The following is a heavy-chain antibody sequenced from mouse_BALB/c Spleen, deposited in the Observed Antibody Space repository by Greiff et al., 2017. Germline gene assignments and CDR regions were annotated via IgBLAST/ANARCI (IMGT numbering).Heavy chain of an antibody. D-gene: IGHD1-1*02. CDR3: ARDLYGLYAMDY. V-gene: IGHV5-4*02. CDR2: ISDGGSYT. Sequence: DVKLVESGGGLVKPGGSLKLSCAASGFTFSDYYMYWVRQTPEKRLEWVATISDGGSYTYYPDSVKGRFTISRDNAKNNLYLQMSSLKSEDTAMYYCARDLYGLYAMDYWGQGTSVTVSS. CDR1: GFTFSDYY. J-gene: IGHJ4*01.